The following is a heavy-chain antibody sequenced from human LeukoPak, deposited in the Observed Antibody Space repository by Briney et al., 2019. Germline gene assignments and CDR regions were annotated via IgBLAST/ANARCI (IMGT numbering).Heavy chain of an antibody. Sequence: GGSLRLSCAASGFTFSSYSMNWVRQAPGKGLEWVSVIYSGGSTYYADSVKGRFTISRDNSKNTLYLQMNSLRAEDTAVYYCARFRVKGYYDSSAWGSYYFDYWGQGTLVTVSS. CDR2: IYSGGST. CDR1: GFTFSSYS. D-gene: IGHD3-22*01. J-gene: IGHJ4*02. V-gene: IGHV3-66*01. CDR3: ARFRVKGYYDSSAWGSYYFDY.